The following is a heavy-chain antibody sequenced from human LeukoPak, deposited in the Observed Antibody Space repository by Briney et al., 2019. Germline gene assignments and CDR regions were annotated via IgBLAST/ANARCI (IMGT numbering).Heavy chain of an antibody. CDR2: INPNSGGT. D-gene: IGHD3-22*01. Sequence: AASVKVSCKASGYTFTGYYMHWVRQAPGQGLEWMGWINPNSGGTNYAQKFQGRVTMTRDTSIRTAYMELSRLRSDDTAVYYCARVTMIVVARDPFDYWGQGTLVTVSS. CDR1: GYTFTGYY. J-gene: IGHJ4*02. V-gene: IGHV1-2*02. CDR3: ARVTMIVVARDPFDY.